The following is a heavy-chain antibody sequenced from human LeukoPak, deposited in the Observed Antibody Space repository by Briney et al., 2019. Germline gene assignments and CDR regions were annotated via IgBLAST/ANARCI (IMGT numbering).Heavy chain of an antibody. V-gene: IGHV3-23*01. CDR2: ISGSGGST. CDR1: GFTFSSYA. D-gene: IGHD6-6*01. CDR3: AKDLKYSSSSWDAFDI. J-gene: IGHJ3*02. Sequence: GGSLRLSCAASGFTFSSYAMSWVRQAPGKGLEWVSAISGSGGSTYYAGSVKGRFTISRDNSKNTLYLQMNSLRAEDTAVYYCAKDLKYSSSSWDAFDIWGQGTMVTVSS.